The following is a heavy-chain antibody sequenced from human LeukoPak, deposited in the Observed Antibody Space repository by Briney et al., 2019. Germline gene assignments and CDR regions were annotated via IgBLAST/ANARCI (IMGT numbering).Heavy chain of an antibody. J-gene: IGHJ6*02. Sequence: SETLSLTCTVSGGSISSYYWSWIRQTPGKGLEWIGYISSSGSTNNNPSLKSRVTISVDTSKNQFSLKLSSVTAADTAVYYCARQDYYYYGMDVWGQGITVTVSS. CDR2: ISSSGST. V-gene: IGHV4-59*08. CDR3: ARQDYYYYGMDV. CDR1: GGSISSYY.